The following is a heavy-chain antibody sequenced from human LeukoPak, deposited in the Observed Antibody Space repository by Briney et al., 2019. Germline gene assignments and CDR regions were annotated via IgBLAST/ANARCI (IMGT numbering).Heavy chain of an antibody. CDR3: ARSRDWYADY. J-gene: IGHJ4*02. CDR1: GFTFSSYG. V-gene: IGHV3-30*03. Sequence: GGSLRLSCAASGFTFSSYGMHWVRQAPGKGLEWVAVISYDGSNKYYADSVKGRFTISRDNAENSLFLQMYRLRAEDTAIYYCARSRDWYADYWGQGSLVTVSS. D-gene: IGHD3-9*01. CDR2: ISYDGSNK.